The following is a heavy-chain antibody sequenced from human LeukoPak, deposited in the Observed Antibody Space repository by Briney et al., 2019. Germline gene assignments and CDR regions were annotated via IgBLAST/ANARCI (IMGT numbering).Heavy chain of an antibody. CDR1: RDSASGSF. V-gene: IGHV4-4*07. CDR2: VYSSGST. Sequence: KPSETLSLPRPVSRDSASGSFWSWIRQPAGKGMEWLGRVYSSGSTSYNPSLKSRVTMSIDTSQNQFSLKLSSVTAADTAVYYCARVSLYYGYDYLDYWRQGTLVSVSA. D-gene: IGHD5-12*01. CDR3: ARVSLYYGYDYLDY. J-gene: IGHJ4*02.